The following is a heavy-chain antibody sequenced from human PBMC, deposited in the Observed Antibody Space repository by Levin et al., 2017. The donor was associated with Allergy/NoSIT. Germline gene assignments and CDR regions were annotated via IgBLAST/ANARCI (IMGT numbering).Heavy chain of an antibody. J-gene: IGHJ3*02. CDR1: GYTFTGHY. D-gene: IGHD3-22*01. CDR2: INPSRGAI. CDR3: AREMIVEAFDI. V-gene: IGHV1-2*02. Sequence: ASVKVSCRASGYTFTGHYIHWVRQAPGQGLEWMGWINPSRGAINYAQKFQGRVTMTRDTSISTAYMELSRLRPDDTAIYYCAREMIVEAFDIWGQGTVVTVSS.